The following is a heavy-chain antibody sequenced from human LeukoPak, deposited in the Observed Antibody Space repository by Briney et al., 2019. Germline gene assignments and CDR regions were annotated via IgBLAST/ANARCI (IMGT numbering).Heavy chain of an antibody. V-gene: IGHV4-39*01. CDR3: ARQTGSGLFILP. CDR2: IYYTGNT. D-gene: IGHD3/OR15-3a*01. Sequence: SETLSLTCTVSGVSFITSNSYWGWIRQPPGKGLEWIGSIYYTGNTYYNASLKSQVSISIDTSKNQFSLRLTSVTAADTAVYFCARQTGSGLFILPGGQGTLVTVSS. J-gene: IGHJ4*02. CDR1: GVSFITSNSY.